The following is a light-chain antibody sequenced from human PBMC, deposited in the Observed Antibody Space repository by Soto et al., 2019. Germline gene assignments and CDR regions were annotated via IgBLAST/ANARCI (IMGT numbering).Light chain of an antibody. CDR2: GDS. J-gene: IGLJ1*01. Sequence: QSVLTQPPSVSGAPGQRVTISCTGSSSNIGAGYDVHWYQQLPETAPKLLIFGDSNRPSGVPDRFSGSKSGTSASLVITGLQADDEADYYCQSNDNGLSGSDVFGNGTKLTVL. V-gene: IGLV1-40*01. CDR1: SSNIGAGYD. CDR3: QSNDNGLSGSDV.